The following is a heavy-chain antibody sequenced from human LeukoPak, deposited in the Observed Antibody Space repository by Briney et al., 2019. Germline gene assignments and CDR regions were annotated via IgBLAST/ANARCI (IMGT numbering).Heavy chain of an antibody. CDR1: GGTFSSYA. D-gene: IGHD4-17*01. Sequence: GASVKVSCKASGGTFSSYAISWVRQAPEQGLEWMGGIIPIFGTANYAQKFQGRVTITADESTSTAYMELSSLRSEDTAVYYCAGQMTTGTIDYWGQGTLVTVSS. V-gene: IGHV1-69*13. J-gene: IGHJ4*02. CDR3: AGQMTTGTIDY. CDR2: IIPIFGTA.